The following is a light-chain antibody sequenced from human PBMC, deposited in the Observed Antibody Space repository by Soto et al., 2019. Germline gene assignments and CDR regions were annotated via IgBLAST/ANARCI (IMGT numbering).Light chain of an antibody. Sequence: EIVMTQSAATLSVSPGGRATLSCRASQSVSSNLAWYQQKPGQAPRLLINDASTRAAGVPARFSGSGSGTEFTLTISSLQSEDFAVYYCQQYNNWPPWTFGQGTKVDIK. CDR1: QSVSSN. CDR2: DAS. V-gene: IGKV3-15*01. J-gene: IGKJ1*01. CDR3: QQYNNWPPWT.